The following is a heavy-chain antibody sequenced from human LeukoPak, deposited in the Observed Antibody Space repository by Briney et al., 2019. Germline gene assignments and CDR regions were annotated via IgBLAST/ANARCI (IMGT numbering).Heavy chain of an antibody. D-gene: IGHD4-17*01. CDR2: ISPNSGGT. V-gene: IGHV1-2*02. J-gene: IGHJ4*02. Sequence: APVKVSCKASGYTFTGYYMHWVRQAPGQGLEWMGWISPNSGGTNYSQKFQGRVTMTRDASISTAYMELSRLRSDDTAVYYCARDYGDYALNFDYWGQGTLVTVPS. CDR1: GYTFTGYY. CDR3: ARDYGDYALNFDY.